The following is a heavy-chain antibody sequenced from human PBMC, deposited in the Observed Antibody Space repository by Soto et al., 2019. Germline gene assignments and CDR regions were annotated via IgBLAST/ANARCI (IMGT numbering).Heavy chain of an antibody. Sequence: PSETLSLTCAVYGGSFSDYYWTWIRQPPGKGLEWIGEINHSGSTNYNPSLKSRVTISMDTSRKQFSLKLSSVTAADTAVYYCATRVTRYYYMGVWGKGTPVTVSS. D-gene: IGHD3-16*01. CDR3: ATRVTRYYYMGV. CDR2: INHSGST. V-gene: IGHV4-34*01. CDR1: GGSFSDYY. J-gene: IGHJ6*03.